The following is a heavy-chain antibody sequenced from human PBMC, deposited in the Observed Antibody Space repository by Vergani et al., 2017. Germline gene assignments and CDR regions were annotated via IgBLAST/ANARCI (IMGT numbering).Heavy chain of an antibody. CDR2: IIPILGIA. CDR3: AREGAHTRGFDY. D-gene: IGHD3-10*01. CDR1: GGTFSSYT. Sequence: QVQLVQSGAEVKKPGSSVKVSCKASGGTFSSYTISWVRQAPGQGLEWMGRIIPILGIANYAQKFPGRVTITADKSTSTAYMELSSLRSEDTAVYYCAREGAHTRGFDYWGQGTLVTVSS. V-gene: IGHV1-69*08. J-gene: IGHJ4*02.